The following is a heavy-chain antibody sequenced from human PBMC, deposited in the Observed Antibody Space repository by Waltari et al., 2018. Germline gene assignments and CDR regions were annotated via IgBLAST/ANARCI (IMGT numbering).Heavy chain of an antibody. CDR2: IYYSGST. CDR3: AREWGSSCLFDY. D-gene: IGHD6-6*01. CDR1: GGSISSSSYY. Sequence: QLQLQESGPGLVKPSETLSLTCTVSGGSISSSSYYWGWIRQPPGKGLEWIGSIYYSGSTYYNPSLKSRVTISVDTSKNQFSLKLSSVTAADTAVYYCAREWGSSCLFDYWGQGTLVTVSS. J-gene: IGHJ4*02. V-gene: IGHV4-39*07.